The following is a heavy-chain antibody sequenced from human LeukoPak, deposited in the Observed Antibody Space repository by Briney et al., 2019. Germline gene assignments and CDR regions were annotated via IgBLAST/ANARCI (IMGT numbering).Heavy chain of an antibody. CDR1: GGCISSYY. CDR2: IYYSGST. D-gene: IGHD3-10*01. Sequence: SETLSLTCTVSGGCISSYYWSWIRQPPGKGLEGIRYIYYSGSTNYNPSLKSRVTISVDTSKNQFSLKLSSVTAADTAVYYCARASLVRGAPDYYFDYWGQGTLVTVSS. J-gene: IGHJ4*02. V-gene: IGHV4-59*12. CDR3: ARASLVRGAPDYYFDY.